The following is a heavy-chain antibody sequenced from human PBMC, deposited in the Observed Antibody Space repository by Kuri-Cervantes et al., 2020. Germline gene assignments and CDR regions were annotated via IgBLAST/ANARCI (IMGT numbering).Heavy chain of an antibody. D-gene: IGHD3-3*01. J-gene: IGHJ4*02. Sequence: ASVKVSCKASGYTFTGYYMHWVRQAPGQGLEWMGWINPNSGGTNYAQKFQGRVTMTRDTSISTAYMELSRLRSDDTAVYYCARDGTIFGVVITSYFDYWGQGTLVTVSS. V-gene: IGHV1-2*02. CDR1: GYTFTGYY. CDR3: ARDGTIFGVVITSYFDY. CDR2: INPNSGGT.